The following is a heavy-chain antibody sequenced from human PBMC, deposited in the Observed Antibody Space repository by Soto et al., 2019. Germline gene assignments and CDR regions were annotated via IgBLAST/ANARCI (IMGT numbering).Heavy chain of an antibody. J-gene: IGHJ3*02. V-gene: IGHV3-48*02. CDR2: ISSSSSTI. Sequence: GGSLRLSCAASGFTFSSYSMNLVRQAPGKGLEWVSYISSSSSTIYYADSVKGRFTISRENAKNSLYLQMNSLRDEDTAVYYCARDRGYYYDSSADAFDIWGQGTMVTVSS. D-gene: IGHD3-22*01. CDR1: GFTFSSYS. CDR3: ARDRGYYYDSSADAFDI.